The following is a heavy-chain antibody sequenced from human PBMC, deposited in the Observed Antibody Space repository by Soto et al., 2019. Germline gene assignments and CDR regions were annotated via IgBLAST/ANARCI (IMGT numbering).Heavy chain of an antibody. CDR3: ARDQGGQSGNFIFDN. Sequence: PVGSLRLSCAASGFTFRGSEMHWVRQAPGKGLEWVAVIWYRGRDIFYADSVKGRFTISRDNSKNALYLQLNSLRAEDTAVYYCARDQGGQSGNFIFDNWGQGTLVTVSS. V-gene: IGHV3-33*08. J-gene: IGHJ4*02. CDR1: GFTFRGSE. CDR2: IWYRGRDI. D-gene: IGHD1-26*01.